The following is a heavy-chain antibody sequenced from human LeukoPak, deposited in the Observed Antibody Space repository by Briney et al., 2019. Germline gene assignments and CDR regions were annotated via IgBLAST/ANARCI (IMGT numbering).Heavy chain of an antibody. J-gene: IGHJ4*02. Sequence: PGGSLRLSCAASGFTFSSYWMSWVRQAPGKGLEWVANIKQDGSEEYYVDSVKGRFTISRDNAKNSLYLQMNSLRAEDTAVYYCARDDYYDSSGSITCYFDYWGQGTLVTVSS. V-gene: IGHV3-7*01. CDR3: ARDDYYDSSGSITCYFDY. CDR1: GFTFSSYW. D-gene: IGHD3-22*01. CDR2: IKQDGSEE.